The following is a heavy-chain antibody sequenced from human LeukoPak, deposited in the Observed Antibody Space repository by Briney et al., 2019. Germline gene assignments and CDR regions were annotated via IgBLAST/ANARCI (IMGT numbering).Heavy chain of an antibody. Sequence: SETLSLTCTVSGGSISSHYWSWIRQPPGKGLEWIGYIYYSRSTNYNPSLKSRVTISVDTYKNQFSLKLSSVTAADTAVYYCASNIGFGETAEYFQHWGQGTLVTVSS. CDR2: IYYSRST. J-gene: IGHJ1*01. D-gene: IGHD3-10*01. CDR3: ASNIGFGETAEYFQH. V-gene: IGHV4-59*11. CDR1: GGSISSHY.